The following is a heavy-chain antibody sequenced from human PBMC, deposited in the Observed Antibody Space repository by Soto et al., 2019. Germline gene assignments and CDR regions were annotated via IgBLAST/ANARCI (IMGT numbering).Heavy chain of an antibody. Sequence: ASVKVSCKASGYTFTSYDINWVRQATGQGLEWMGWMNPNSGNTGYAQKFQGRVTMTRNTSTSTVYMELSSLRSEDTAVYYCARNGYSSGLDAFDIWGQGTMVTVSS. D-gene: IGHD6-19*01. CDR3: ARNGYSSGLDAFDI. V-gene: IGHV1-8*01. CDR2: MNPNSGNT. CDR1: GYTFTSYD. J-gene: IGHJ3*02.